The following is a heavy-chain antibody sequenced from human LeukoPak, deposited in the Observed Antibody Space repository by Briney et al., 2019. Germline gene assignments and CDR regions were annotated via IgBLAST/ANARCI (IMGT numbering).Heavy chain of an antibody. Sequence: GGSLRLSCAASGFTFSSYSMNWVRQAQGKGLEWVSSISSSSSYIYYADSVKGRFTISRDNSKNTPDLQINSLRAEDTAVYYCAKEGGGLLWFGELLYMDVWGKGTTVTISS. CDR3: AKEGGGLLWFGELLYMDV. CDR2: ISSSSSYI. CDR1: GFTFSSYS. V-gene: IGHV3-21*01. J-gene: IGHJ6*03. D-gene: IGHD3-10*01.